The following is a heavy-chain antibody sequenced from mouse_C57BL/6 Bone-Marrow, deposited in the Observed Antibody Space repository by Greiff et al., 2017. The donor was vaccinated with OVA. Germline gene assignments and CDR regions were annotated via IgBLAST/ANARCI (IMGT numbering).Heavy chain of an antibody. CDR1: GFSLSTSGMG. CDR3: ARNTTVVATEYFDY. Sequence: QVQLKQSGPGILQSSQTLSLTCSFSGFSLSTSGMGVSWIRQPSGKGLEWLAHIYWDDDKRYNPSLKSRLTISKDTSRNQVFLKITSVDTADTATYYCARNTTVVATEYFDYWGQGTTLTVSS. D-gene: IGHD1-1*01. V-gene: IGHV8-12*01. CDR2: IYWDDDK. J-gene: IGHJ2*01.